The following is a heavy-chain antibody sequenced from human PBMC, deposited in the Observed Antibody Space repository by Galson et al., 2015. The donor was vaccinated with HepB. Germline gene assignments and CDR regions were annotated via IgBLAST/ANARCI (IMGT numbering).Heavy chain of an antibody. D-gene: IGHD3-10*01. CDR1: GFTFSTYA. J-gene: IGHJ4*02. Sequence: SLRLSCAASGFTFSTYAMHWIRQAPGKGLEWLATISHDGKKKNYAESVKGRFAISRDNYRSTLSLQMKNLRAEDTAVYYCARDWIFGDLLYIFDYWGQGTLVTVSS. CDR2: ISHDGKKK. V-gene: IGHV3-30*09. CDR3: ARDWIFGDLLYIFDY.